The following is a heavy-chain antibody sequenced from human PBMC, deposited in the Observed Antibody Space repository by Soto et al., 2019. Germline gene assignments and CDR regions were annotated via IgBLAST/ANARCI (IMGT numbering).Heavy chain of an antibody. V-gene: IGHV4-31*03. CDR3: ARASFGSGSYYFDY. D-gene: IGHD3-10*01. CDR1: GGSISSGNYY. Sequence: QVQLQESGPGLVKPSQTLSLTCTVSGGSISSGNYYWSWIRQHPGKGLEWIGYISYSGSTYYIPSLRSRIAISVDTSKNQFSLKLSSVTAADTAVYYCARASFGSGSYYFDYWGQGTLVTVSS. CDR2: ISYSGST. J-gene: IGHJ4*02.